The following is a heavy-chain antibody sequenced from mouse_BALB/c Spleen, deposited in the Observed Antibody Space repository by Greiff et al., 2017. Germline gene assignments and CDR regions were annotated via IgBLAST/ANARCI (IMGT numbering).Heavy chain of an antibody. CDR3: ASYGNSWFAY. Sequence: EVMLVESGGGLVKPGGSLKLSCAASGFTFSSYAMSWVRQTPEKRLEWVATISSGGSYTYYPDSVKGRFTISRDNAKNTLYLQMSSLRSEDTAMYYCASYGNSWFAYWGQGTLVTVSA. D-gene: IGHD2-1*01. J-gene: IGHJ3*01. V-gene: IGHV5-9-1*01. CDR2: ISSGGSYT. CDR1: GFTFSSYA.